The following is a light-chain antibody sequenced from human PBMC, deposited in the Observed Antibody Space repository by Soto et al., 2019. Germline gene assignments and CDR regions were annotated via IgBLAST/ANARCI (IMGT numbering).Light chain of an antibody. CDR1: SSDVGAYNY. Sequence: QSVLTQPPAASGSPGQSITISCTGTSSDVGAYNYVSWYQQHPGKAPKLMIHEVSKRPSGVPDRFSASKSGNTASLTVSGLQAEGEADYYCSSHGGSNNFYVFGTGTKVTV. V-gene: IGLV2-8*01. CDR2: EVS. CDR3: SSHGGSNNFYV. J-gene: IGLJ1*01.